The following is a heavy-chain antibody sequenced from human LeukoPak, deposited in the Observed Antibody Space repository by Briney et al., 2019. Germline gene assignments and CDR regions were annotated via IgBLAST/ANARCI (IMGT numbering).Heavy chain of an antibody. CDR3: ARGGGGGVSYYDSSGSTYYFDY. CDR2: IYYSGST. CDR1: GGSISSTSNY. J-gene: IGHJ4*02. Sequence: PSETLSLTCSVSGGSISSTSNYWGWIRQPPGTGLEWIGSIYYSGSTYYNPSLKSRVTISVDTSKNQFSLKLSSVTAADTAVYYCARGGGGGVSYYDSSGSTYYFDYWGQGTLVTVSS. D-gene: IGHD3-22*01. V-gene: IGHV4-39*07.